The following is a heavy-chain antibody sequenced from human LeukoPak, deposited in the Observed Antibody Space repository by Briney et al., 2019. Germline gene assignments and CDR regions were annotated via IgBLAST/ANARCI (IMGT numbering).Heavy chain of an antibody. V-gene: IGHV3-30*04. J-gene: IGHJ3*02. Sequence: GRSLRLSCAASGFTFSSYAMHWVRQAPGKGLEWVAVISYDGSNKYYADSMKGRFTISRDNSKNTLYLQMNSLRAEDTAVYYCARVQEELYYDSSGYAFDIWGQGTMVTASS. CDR3: ARVQEELYYDSSGYAFDI. CDR2: ISYDGSNK. D-gene: IGHD3-22*01. CDR1: GFTFSSYA.